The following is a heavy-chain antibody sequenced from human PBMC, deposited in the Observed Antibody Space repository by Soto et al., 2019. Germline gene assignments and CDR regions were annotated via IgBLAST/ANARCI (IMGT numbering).Heavy chain of an antibody. J-gene: IGHJ2*01. CDR3: ARRFDL. CDR1: GGSFSGYY. V-gene: IGHV4-34*01. CDR2: INHSGST. Sequence: PSETLSLTCAVYGGSFSGYYWSWIRQPPGKGLEWIGEINHSGSTNYNPSLKSRVTISVDTSKNQFSLKLSSVTAADTAVYYCARRFDLWGRGTLVTVS.